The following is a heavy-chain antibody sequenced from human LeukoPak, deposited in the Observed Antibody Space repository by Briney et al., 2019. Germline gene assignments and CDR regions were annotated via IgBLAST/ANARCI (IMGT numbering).Heavy chain of an antibody. CDR3: ARDKCTGYETIDY. D-gene: IGHD5-12*01. CDR1: GYTFTGYY. Sequence: ASVKVSCKASGYTFTGYYIHWVRQAPGQGLEWMGWINPNNGGTNYAQKFQGRVTMTRDTSISTAYMELNRLTSDATAVYYCARDKCTGYETIDYWGQGTPVTVSS. CDR2: INPNNGGT. J-gene: IGHJ4*02. V-gene: IGHV1-2*02.